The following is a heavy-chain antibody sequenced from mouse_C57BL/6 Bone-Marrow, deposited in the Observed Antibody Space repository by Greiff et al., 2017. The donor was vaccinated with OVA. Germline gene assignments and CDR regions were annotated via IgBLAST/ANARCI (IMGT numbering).Heavy chain of an antibody. J-gene: IGHJ3*01. Sequence: QVQLQQPGAELVRPGTSVKLSCKASGYTFTSYWMHWVKQRPGQGLEWIGVIDPSDSYTNYNQKFKGKATLTVDTSSSTAYMQLSSLTSEDSAVYYCAREGITTVVDAYWGQGTLVTVSA. CDR1: GYTFTSYW. CDR2: IDPSDSYT. D-gene: IGHD1-1*01. CDR3: AREGITTVVDAY. V-gene: IGHV1-59*01.